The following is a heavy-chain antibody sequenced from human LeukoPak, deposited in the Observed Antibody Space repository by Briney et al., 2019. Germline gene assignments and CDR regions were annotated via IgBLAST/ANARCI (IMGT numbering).Heavy chain of an antibody. D-gene: IGHD6-19*01. J-gene: IGHJ4*02. CDR1: GFTFSSYG. V-gene: IGHV3-30*18. CDR3: AKEGYRAVAVWGPDY. CDR2: ISYDGSNK. Sequence: GGSLRLSCAASGFTFSSYGMRWVRQAPGKRLEWVAGISYDGSNKYYADSVKGRFTIYRDNYKNTLYLQMKSLRDEDTAVYYCAKEGYRAVAVWGPDYWGEGTLVTVSS.